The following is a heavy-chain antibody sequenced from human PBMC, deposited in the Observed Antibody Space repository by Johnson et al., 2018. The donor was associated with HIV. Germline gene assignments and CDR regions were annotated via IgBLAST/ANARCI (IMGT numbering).Heavy chain of an antibody. V-gene: IGHV3-66*01. Sequence: VQLVESGGGLVQPGGSLRLSCAASGFTVSSNYMSWVRQAPGKGLEWVSVIYSGGSTYYADSVKGRFTISKDNAKNSLFLQMNSLRAGDTAVYYCARGAGYNFWSGYYAGRNAFDIWGQGTMVTVSS. CDR2: IYSGGST. D-gene: IGHD3-3*01. J-gene: IGHJ3*02. CDR1: GFTVSSNY. CDR3: ARGAGYNFWSGYYAGRNAFDI.